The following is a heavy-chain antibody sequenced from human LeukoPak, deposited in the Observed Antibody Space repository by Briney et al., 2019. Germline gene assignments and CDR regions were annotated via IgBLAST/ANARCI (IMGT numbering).Heavy chain of an antibody. CDR1: GYGFTNYW. CDR3: ARYLGRDGYNVDY. J-gene: IGHJ4*02. V-gene: IGHV5-51*01. D-gene: IGHD5-24*01. Sequence: GESLQISCKVSGYGFTNYWIGWVRQMPGKGLEWMGIINPGDSKTRYSPSFQAQVTISADKSITTAYLQWSSLKASDTAIYYCARYLGRDGYNVDYWGQGTLVTVSS. CDR2: INPGDSKT.